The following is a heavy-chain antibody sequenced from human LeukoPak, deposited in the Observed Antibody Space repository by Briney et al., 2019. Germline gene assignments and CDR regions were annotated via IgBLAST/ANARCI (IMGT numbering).Heavy chain of an antibody. CDR1: GGSISNYY. D-gene: IGHD3-22*01. V-gene: IGHV4-59*01. CDR3: ARSRYYYDSSGYRIDY. J-gene: IGHJ4*02. Sequence: SETLSLTCTVSGGSISNYYWSWIRQSPGKGLEWIGYIYYSGSTNYNPSLKSRVTISVDTSKNQFSLKLSSVTAADTAVYYCARSRYYYDSSGYRIDYWGQGTLVTVSS. CDR2: IYYSGST.